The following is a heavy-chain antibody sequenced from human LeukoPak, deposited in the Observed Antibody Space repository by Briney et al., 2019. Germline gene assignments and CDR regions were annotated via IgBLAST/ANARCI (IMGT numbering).Heavy chain of an antibody. J-gene: IGHJ4*02. CDR1: GGSISSSNW. V-gene: IGHV4-4*02. Sequence: SETLSLTCAVSGGSISSSNWWNWVRQPPGKGLEWIGSIYYSGSTYYNPSLKSRVTISVDTSKNQFSLKLSSVTAADTAVYYCARFNSGSYQHYFDYWGQGTLVTVSS. D-gene: IGHD1-26*01. CDR3: ARFNSGSYQHYFDY. CDR2: IYYSGST.